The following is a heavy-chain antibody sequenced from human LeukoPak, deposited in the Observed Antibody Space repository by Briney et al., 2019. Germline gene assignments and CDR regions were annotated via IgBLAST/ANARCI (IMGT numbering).Heavy chain of an antibody. CDR3: AKDPAGYSYGPYAFDI. D-gene: IGHD5-18*01. J-gene: IGHJ3*02. Sequence: GGSLRLSCAASGFTFSSYAMSWVRQAPGKGLEWVSGLCDSGNSKYYADSVKGRFTISRDNSKNTLYLQMNSLRAEGTAVYYCAKDPAGYSYGPYAFDIWGEGRIVSVSS. CDR2: LCDSGNSK. V-gene: IGHV3-23*01. CDR1: GFTFSSYA.